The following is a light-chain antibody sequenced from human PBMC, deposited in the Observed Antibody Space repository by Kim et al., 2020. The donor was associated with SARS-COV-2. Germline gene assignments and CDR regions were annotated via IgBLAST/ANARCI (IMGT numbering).Light chain of an antibody. CDR2: WAS. J-gene: IGKJ4*01. CDR3: QQYYSSPLS. CDR1: QSVLYSSNNHNF. V-gene: IGKV4-1*01. Sequence: ATINSKSLQSVLYSSNNHNFLPWYPQRPGPPPKMLIYWASTRDSRLPDRFSGSGSGTDFTLAISSLQAEDVSLYYCQQYYSSPLSFGGWTQVDIK.